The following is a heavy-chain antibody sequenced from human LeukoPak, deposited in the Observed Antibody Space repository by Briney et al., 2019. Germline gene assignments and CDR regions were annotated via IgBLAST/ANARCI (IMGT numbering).Heavy chain of an antibody. CDR1: GGSISSSSYY. CDR3: AKVVVKAEYFQH. Sequence: SETLSLTCTVSGGSISSSSYYWGWIRQPPGKGLEWIGSIYYSGSTYYNPSLKSRVTISVDTSKNQFSLKLSSVTAADTAVYYCAKVVVKAEYFQHWGQGTLVTDSS. CDR2: IYYSGST. J-gene: IGHJ1*01. V-gene: IGHV4-39*01. D-gene: IGHD2-21*01.